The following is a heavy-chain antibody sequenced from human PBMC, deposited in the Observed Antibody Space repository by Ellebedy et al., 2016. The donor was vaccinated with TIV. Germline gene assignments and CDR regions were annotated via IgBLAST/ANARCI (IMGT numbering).Heavy chain of an antibody. V-gene: IGHV3-33*01. Sequence: GGSLRLSXAASGFTFSSYGMHWVRQAPGKGLEWVAVIWYDGSNKYYADSVKGRFTISRDNSKNTLYLQMNSLRAEDTAVYYCARDGSVELLDYYYMDVWGKGTTVTVSS. CDR1: GFTFSSYG. CDR2: IWYDGSNK. J-gene: IGHJ6*03. CDR3: ARDGSVELLDYYYMDV. D-gene: IGHD2-21*02.